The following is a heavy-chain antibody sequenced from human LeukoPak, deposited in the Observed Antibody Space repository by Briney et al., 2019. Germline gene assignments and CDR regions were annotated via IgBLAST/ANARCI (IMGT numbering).Heavy chain of an antibody. CDR2: IGTAGDT. V-gene: IGHV3-13*01. Sequence: GGSLRLSCAASGFTSSSYDMHWVRQATGKGLEWVSAIGTAGDTYYPGSVKGRFTISRENAKNSLYLQMNSLRAGDTAVYYCARFVWFGEFRGMDVWGQGTTVTVSS. D-gene: IGHD3-10*01. CDR3: ARFVWFGEFRGMDV. J-gene: IGHJ6*02. CDR1: GFTSSSYD.